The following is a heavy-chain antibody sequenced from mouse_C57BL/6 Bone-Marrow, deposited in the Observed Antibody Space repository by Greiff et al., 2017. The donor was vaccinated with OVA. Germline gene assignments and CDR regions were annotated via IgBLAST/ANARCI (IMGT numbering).Heavy chain of an antibody. J-gene: IGHJ3*01. CDR2: IYPGGGYT. V-gene: IGHV1-63*01. Sequence: VQLQESGAELVRPGTSVKMSCKASGYTFTNYWIGWAKQRPGHGLEWIGDIYPGGGYTNYNEKFKGKATLTADKSSSTAYMQFSSLTSEDSAIYYCASSSLGYPSFAYRGQATLVTVSA. D-gene: IGHD3-3*01. CDR3: ASSSLGYPSFAY. CDR1: GYTFTNYW.